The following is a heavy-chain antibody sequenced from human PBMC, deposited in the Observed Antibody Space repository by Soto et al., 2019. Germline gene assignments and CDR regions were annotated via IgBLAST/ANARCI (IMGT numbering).Heavy chain of an antibody. CDR2: IIPIFGTA. CDR3: ARDLYTVPTLAYYYYGMDV. CDR1: GGTFSSYA. Sequence: GASVKVSCKASGGTFSSYAISWVRQAPGQGLEWMGGIIPIFGTANYAQKFQGRVTITADESTSTAYMELSSLRSEDTAVYYCARDLYTVPTLAYYYYGMDVWGQGTTVTVSS. J-gene: IGHJ6*02. V-gene: IGHV1-69*13. D-gene: IGHD2-2*01.